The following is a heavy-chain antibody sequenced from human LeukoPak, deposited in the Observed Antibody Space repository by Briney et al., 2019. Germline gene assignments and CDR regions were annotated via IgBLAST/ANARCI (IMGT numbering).Heavy chain of an antibody. J-gene: IGHJ4*02. D-gene: IGHD1-14*01. CDR1: GYSISSGYY. V-gene: IGHV4-38-2*02. CDR2: IYHSGST. CDR3: ASPGLG. Sequence: SETLSLTCTDSGYSISSGYYWGWIRQPPGKGLEWIGSIYHSGSTYYNPSLKSRVTISVDTSKNQFSLKLSSVTAADTAVYYCASPGLGWGQGTLVTVSS.